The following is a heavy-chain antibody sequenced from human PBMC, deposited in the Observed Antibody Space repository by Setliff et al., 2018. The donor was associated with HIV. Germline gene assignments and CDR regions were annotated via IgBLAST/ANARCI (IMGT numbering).Heavy chain of an antibody. V-gene: IGHV3-49*04. CDR2: IRSKAYGGTT. CDR1: GFTFGDYS. J-gene: IGHJ4*02. D-gene: IGHD2-21*01. CDR3: TTGTRLVD. Sequence: SGGSLRLSCRGSGFTFGDYSMSWVRQAPGKGLEWVGFIRSKAYGGTTEYAASVKGRFTLSRDDSRNIAYLQMNSLKTEDTAVYYCTTGTRLVDWGQGALVTVSS.